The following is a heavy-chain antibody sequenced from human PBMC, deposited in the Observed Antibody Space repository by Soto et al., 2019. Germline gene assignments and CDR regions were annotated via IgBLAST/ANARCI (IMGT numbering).Heavy chain of an antibody. CDR3: ARDDRNDYIGNFGY. Sequence: PSATLSLTGTCSGDSIRSYYWSWIRHPPGKGLEWIGYIYYSGKSSYSPSLRSRLTISVDTSNTRLSLTLSSVTAADTAVYYCARDDRNDYIGNFGYWGQGTLVTVS. D-gene: IGHD4-4*01. CDR1: GDSIRSYY. J-gene: IGHJ4*01. V-gene: IGHV4-59*12. CDR2: IYYSGKS.